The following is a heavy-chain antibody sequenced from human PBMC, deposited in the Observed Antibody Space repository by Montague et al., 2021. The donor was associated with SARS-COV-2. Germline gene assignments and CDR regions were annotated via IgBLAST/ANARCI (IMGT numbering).Heavy chain of an antibody. CDR2: IYHSGST. CDR3: AREPQVGAMDY. CDR1: GGSISSSNW. V-gene: IGHV4-4*02. D-gene: IGHD1-26*01. Sequence: SETLSLTCAVSGGSISSSNWWSWVRQPPGKGLEWIGEIYHSGSTNYNPSLKSRVTISVDTSKNQFSLRLSSVTAADTAVYYCAREPQVGAMDYWGQGTLVTVSS. J-gene: IGHJ4*02.